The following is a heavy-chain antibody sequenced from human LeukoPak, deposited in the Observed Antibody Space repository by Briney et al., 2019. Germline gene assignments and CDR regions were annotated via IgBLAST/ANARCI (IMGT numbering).Heavy chain of an antibody. Sequence: SETLSLTCSVSDDSINSNYWSWIRQPPGKGLEWIGYLYNSGSTNYNPSLKSRVTISVDASKTQFSLRLSSVTAADTAVYYCARRSDADWYFDVWGRGTMVTVSS. D-gene: IGHD1-26*01. CDR3: ARRSDADWYFDV. CDR2: LYNSGST. V-gene: IGHV4-59*08. CDR1: DDSINSNY. J-gene: IGHJ2*01.